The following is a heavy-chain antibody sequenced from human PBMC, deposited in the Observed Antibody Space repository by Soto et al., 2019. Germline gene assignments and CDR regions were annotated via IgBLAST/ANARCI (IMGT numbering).Heavy chain of an antibody. CDR1: GFTFSSYE. V-gene: IGHV3-48*03. Sequence: GGSLRLSCAASGFTFSSYEMNWVRQAPGKGLEWVSYISSSGSTIYYADSVKGRFTISRDNAKNSLYLQMNSLRAEDTAVYYCARSQKDIVVVPAAIALPSFLSYYYYGMDVWGQGTTVTVSS. D-gene: IGHD2-2*02. CDR2: ISSSGSTI. CDR3: ARSQKDIVVVPAAIALPSFLSYYYYGMDV. J-gene: IGHJ6*02.